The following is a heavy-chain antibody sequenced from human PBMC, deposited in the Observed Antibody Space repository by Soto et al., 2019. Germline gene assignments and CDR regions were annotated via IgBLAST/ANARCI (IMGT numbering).Heavy chain of an antibody. D-gene: IGHD5-12*01. V-gene: IGHV3-21*01. CDR1: GFTFRSYA. CDR3: ARDRRDGYNFDY. Sequence: PGGSMRLSCAAAGFTFRSYAVNWVRQAPGKGLEWVSSISSSSSYIYYADSVKGRFTISRDNAKNSLYLQMNSLRAEDTAVYYCARDRRDGYNFDYWGQGTLVTVSS. J-gene: IGHJ4*02. CDR2: ISSSSSYI.